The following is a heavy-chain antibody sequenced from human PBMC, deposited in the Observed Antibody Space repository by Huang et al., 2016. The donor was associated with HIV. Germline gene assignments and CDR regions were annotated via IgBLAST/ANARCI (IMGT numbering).Heavy chain of an antibody. Sequence: HVQLVQSGADVKKPGASVKVSCKASGYTFDSYGLNWVRQAPGQGLEWMGWIRPHSRKTNHAQKLQGRVTMTPHTTTSTAYMELRILTSDDPAVYYCARDATGYGTGWSTEFDYWGQGTLVTVSS. CDR3: ARDATGYGTGWSTEFDY. V-gene: IGHV1-18*04. CDR1: GYTFDSYG. D-gene: IGHD6-19*01. CDR2: IRPHSRKT. J-gene: IGHJ4*02.